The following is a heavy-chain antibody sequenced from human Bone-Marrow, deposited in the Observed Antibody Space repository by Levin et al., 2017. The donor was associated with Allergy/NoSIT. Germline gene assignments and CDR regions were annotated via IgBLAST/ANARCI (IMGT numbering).Heavy chain of an antibody. J-gene: IGHJ4*02. CDR2: ISWNSGSI. V-gene: IGHV3-9*01. CDR1: GFTFDDYA. Sequence: QAGGSLRLSCAASGFTFDDYAIHWVRQAPGKGLEWVSGISWNSGSIGYADSVKGRFTISRDNAKNSLYLQMNSLRAEDTALYYCAKDYDPYYRKLAGIRPLWLNFDYWGQGTLVTVSS. D-gene: IGHD6-13*01. CDR3: AKDYDPYYRKLAGIRPLWLNFDY.